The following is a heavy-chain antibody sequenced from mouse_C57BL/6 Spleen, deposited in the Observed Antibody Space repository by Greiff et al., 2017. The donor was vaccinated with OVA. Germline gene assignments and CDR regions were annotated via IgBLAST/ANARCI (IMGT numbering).Heavy chain of an antibody. Sequence: QVQLQQPGAELVMPGASVKLSCKASGYTFTSYWMHWVKQRPGQGLEWIGEIDPSDSYTNYNQTFKGKSTLTVDKSSSTAYMRLSSLTAEDSAVYYCARGRGFDYWGQGTTLTVSS. CDR3: ARGRGFDY. CDR2: IDPSDSYT. V-gene: IGHV1-69*01. J-gene: IGHJ2*01. CDR1: GYTFTSYW.